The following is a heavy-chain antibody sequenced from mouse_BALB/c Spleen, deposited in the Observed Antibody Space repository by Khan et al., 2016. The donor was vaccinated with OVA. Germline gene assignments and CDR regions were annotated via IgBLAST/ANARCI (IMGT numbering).Heavy chain of an antibody. CDR3: ARKNYYGYAVDY. Sequence: EVQLQESGPGLVKPSQSLSLTCTVTGYSITTNYAWDWIRQFPGNKLEWMGYISYSGSPSYNPSLKSRISITRDTSKNQFFLQLKSVTTEDTATYYCARKNYYGYAVDYWGQGTSVTVSS. D-gene: IGHD1-1*01. J-gene: IGHJ4*01. CDR2: ISYSGSP. V-gene: IGHV3-2*02. CDR1: GYSITTNYA.